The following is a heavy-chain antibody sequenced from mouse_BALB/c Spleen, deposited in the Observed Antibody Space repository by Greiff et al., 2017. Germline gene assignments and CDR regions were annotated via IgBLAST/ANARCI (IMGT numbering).Heavy chain of an antibody. CDR3: ARADGNWFAY. CDR2: ISYSGST. CDR1: GYSITSDYA. D-gene: IGHD2-1*01. J-gene: IGHJ3*01. Sequence: EVQGVESGPGLVKPSQSLSLTCTVTGYSITSDYAWNWIRQFPGNKLEWMGYISYSGSTSYNPSLKSRISITRDTSKNQFFLQLNSVTTEDTATYYCARADGNWFAYWGQGTLVTVSA. V-gene: IGHV3-2*02.